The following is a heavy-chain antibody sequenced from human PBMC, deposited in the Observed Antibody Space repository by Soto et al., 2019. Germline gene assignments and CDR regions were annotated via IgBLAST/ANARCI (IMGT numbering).Heavy chain of an antibody. CDR1: GYTVTNYG. D-gene: IGHD1-1*01. Sequence: ASVKVSCKASGYTVTNYGISWVRQAPGQGLHWMGWISGHNGNTLYALNLRGRVTMTVDTSTSTAYMELRSLRFDDTAIYYCARDWQLLPRGKGTLVTVSS. V-gene: IGHV1-18*04. CDR3: ARDWQLLP. CDR2: ISGHNGNT. J-gene: IGHJ5*02.